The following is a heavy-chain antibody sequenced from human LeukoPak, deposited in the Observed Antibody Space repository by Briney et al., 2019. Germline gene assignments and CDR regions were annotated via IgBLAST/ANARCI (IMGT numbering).Heavy chain of an antibody. CDR3: ARIAAAGRTGVY. Sequence: KAGGSLRLSCAASGFTFSDYYMNWIRQAPGKGLEWVSYINSSGSTIYYADSVKGRFNISRDNAKNSLYLQMNSLRAEDTAVYYCARIAAAGRTGVYWGQGTLVTVSS. CDR2: INSSGSTI. J-gene: IGHJ4*02. V-gene: IGHV3-11*01. D-gene: IGHD6-13*01. CDR1: GFTFSDYY.